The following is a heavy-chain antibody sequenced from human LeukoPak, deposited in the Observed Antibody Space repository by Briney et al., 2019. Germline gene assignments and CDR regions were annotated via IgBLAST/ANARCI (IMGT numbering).Heavy chain of an antibody. V-gene: IGHV4-61*02. J-gene: IGHJ4*02. CDR2: IYTSGST. CDR3: AGGRSRNGFDY. D-gene: IGHD3-16*01. Sequence: SETLSLTCTVSGGSISSGSYYWSWIRQPAGKGLEWIGRIYTSGSTNYNPSLKSRVTISVDTSKNQFSLKLSSVTAADTAVYYCAGGRSRNGFDYWGQGTLVTVSS. CDR1: GGSISSGSYY.